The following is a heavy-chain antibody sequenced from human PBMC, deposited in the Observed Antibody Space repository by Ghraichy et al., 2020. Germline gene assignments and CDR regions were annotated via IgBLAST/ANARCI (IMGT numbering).Heavy chain of an antibody. V-gene: IGHV3-21*01. CDR2: ISSSSSYI. D-gene: IGHD3-9*01. CDR1: GFTFSSYS. Sequence: CAASGFTFSSYSMNWVRQAPGKGLEWVSSISSSSSYIYYADSVKGRFTISRDNAKNSLYLQMNSLRAEDTAVYYCARDRGYFDWLLPSPYYYGMDVWGPGTTVTVSS. J-gene: IGHJ6*02. CDR3: ARDRGYFDWLLPSPYYYGMDV.